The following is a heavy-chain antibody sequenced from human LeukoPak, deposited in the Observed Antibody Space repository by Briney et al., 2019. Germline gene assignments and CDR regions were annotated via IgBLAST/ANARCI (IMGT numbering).Heavy chain of an antibody. CDR2: IKSKTDGGTT. Sequence: NTGGSLRLSCAASGFTFSNAWMSWVRQAPVKGLEWVGRIKSKTDGGTTDYAAPVKGRFTISRDDSKNTLYLQMNSLKTEDTAVYYCTTDDRLTIFGVVTRPQPTGYWGQGTLVTVSS. J-gene: IGHJ4*02. CDR3: TTDDRLTIFGVVTRPQPTGY. D-gene: IGHD3-3*01. CDR1: GFTFSNAW. V-gene: IGHV3-15*01.